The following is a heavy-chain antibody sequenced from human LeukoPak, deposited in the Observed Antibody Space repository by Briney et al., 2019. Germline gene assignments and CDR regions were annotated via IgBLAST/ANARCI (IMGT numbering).Heavy chain of an antibody. D-gene: IGHD3-10*01. Sequence: PGGSLRLSCEASGFTFDDYGMSWVRQAPGKGLEWVSGISWNGGSKGYADSVKGRFTISRDNAKDPLYLQMDSLRGEDTALYQCVRDRTMVRGVMGDAFDVWGQGTMVTVSS. CDR3: VRDRTMVRGVMGDAFDV. CDR1: GFTFDDYG. J-gene: IGHJ3*01. CDR2: ISWNGGSK. V-gene: IGHV3-20*01.